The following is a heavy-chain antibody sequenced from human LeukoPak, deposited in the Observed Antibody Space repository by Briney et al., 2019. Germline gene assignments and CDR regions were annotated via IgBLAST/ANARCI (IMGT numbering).Heavy chain of an antibody. J-gene: IGHJ4*02. CDR1: GYTFTGYY. CDR2: INPNSGGT. V-gene: IGHV1-2*02. CDR3: ARDLGEGGYSIGGGYYFDY. D-gene: IGHD4-11*01. Sequence: GASVKVSCKASGYTFTGYYMHWVRQAPGQGLEWMGWINPNSGGTNYAQKFQGRVTMTRDTSISTAYMELSSLRSEDTAVYYCARDLGEGGYSIGGGYYFDYWGQGTLVTVSS.